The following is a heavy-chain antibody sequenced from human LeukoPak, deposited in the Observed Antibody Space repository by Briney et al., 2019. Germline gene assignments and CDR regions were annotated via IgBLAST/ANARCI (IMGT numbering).Heavy chain of an antibody. CDR3: ARDFPEATGYFDY. CDR2: IYYSGST. Sequence: SETLSLTCTVSGGSISSSSYYWGWIRQPPGKGLEWIGSIYYSGSTYYNPSLKSRVTISVDTSKNQFSLKLSSVTAADTAVYYCARDFPEATGYFDYWGQGTLVTVSS. CDR1: GGSISSSSYY. J-gene: IGHJ4*02. V-gene: IGHV4-39*02. D-gene: IGHD5-12*01.